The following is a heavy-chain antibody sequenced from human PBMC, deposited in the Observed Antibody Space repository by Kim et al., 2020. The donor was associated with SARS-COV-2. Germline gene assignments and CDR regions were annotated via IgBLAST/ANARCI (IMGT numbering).Heavy chain of an antibody. J-gene: IGHJ4*02. V-gene: IGHV1-3*01. CDR1: GYTFTSYA. Sequence: ASVKVSCKASGYTFTSYAMHWVRQAPGQRLEWMGWINAGNGNTKYSQKFQGRVTITRDTSASTAYMELSSLRSEDTAVYYCARDLRDSSGYSNFDYWGQGTLVTVSS. CDR3: ARDLRDSSGYSNFDY. CDR2: INAGNGNT. D-gene: IGHD3-22*01.